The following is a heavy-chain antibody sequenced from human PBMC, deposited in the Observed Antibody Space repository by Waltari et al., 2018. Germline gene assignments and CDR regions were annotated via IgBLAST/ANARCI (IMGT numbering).Heavy chain of an antibody. Sequence: QVQLQKSGPGLVKPSETLSLTCTVSGDSLSSVYYWGWIRQPPGKGLEWIGSMYHSGNTYYNPSLKSRVTISVDTSKNQFSLRLNSVTAADTAVYYCARDRGSGTSEFDYWGQGALVTVPS. V-gene: IGHV4-38-2*02. CDR2: MYHSGNT. D-gene: IGHD1-26*01. J-gene: IGHJ4*02. CDR3: ARDRGSGTSEFDY. CDR1: GDSLSSVYY.